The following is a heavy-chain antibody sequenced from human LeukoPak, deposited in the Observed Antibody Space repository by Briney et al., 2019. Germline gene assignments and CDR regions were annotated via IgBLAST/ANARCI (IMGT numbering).Heavy chain of an antibody. CDR3: ARDLPTGTYRAYFDK. CDR2: ISSTGSDI. V-gene: IGHV3-48*03. CDR1: GFIFSNYE. J-gene: IGHJ4*02. Sequence: GGSLRLSCAGSGFIFSNYEMNWVRQAPGKGLEWVSYISSTGSDIYYADSVKGRFTISRDNAENSLYLQMNSLRAEETAVYYCARDLPTGTYRAYFDKWGQGTLVTVSS. D-gene: IGHD1-26*01.